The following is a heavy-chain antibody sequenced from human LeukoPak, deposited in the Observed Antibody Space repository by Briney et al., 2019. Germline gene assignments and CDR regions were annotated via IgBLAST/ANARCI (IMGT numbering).Heavy chain of an antibody. D-gene: IGHD3-22*01. CDR2: IHYSGST. CDR1: GGSITRHF. CDR3: ARERGYYYDISGYSTNAFDI. V-gene: IGHV4-59*11. Sequence: PSQTLSLTCSVSGGSITRHFWSWIRQPPGKGLEWIGYIHYSGSTNYNPSLKSRVTISVDTSKNQFSLKLSSVTAADTAVYYCARERGYYYDISGYSTNAFDIWGQGTMVTVSS. J-gene: IGHJ3*02.